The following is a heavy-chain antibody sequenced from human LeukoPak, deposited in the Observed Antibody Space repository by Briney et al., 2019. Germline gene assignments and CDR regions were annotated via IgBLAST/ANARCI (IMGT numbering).Heavy chain of an antibody. V-gene: IGHV1-46*01. D-gene: IGHD3-10*01. CDR1: GYTFTYYD. CDR2: INSSAGST. Sequence: ASVTVSCKASGYTFTYYDMHWVRQAPGQGLEWMGIINSSAGSTSYAQKFQGRVTMTRDMSTSTVYLELSSLRSEDTAVYYCARGHGSGSANYFDPWGQGTLVTVSS. J-gene: IGHJ5*02. CDR3: ARGHGSGSANYFDP.